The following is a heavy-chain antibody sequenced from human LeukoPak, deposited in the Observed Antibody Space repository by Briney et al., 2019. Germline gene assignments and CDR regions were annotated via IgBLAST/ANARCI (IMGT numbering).Heavy chain of an antibody. V-gene: IGHV1-3*01. J-gene: IGHJ1*01. CDR1: GYTFTSYS. D-gene: IGHD3-16*01. CDR3: ARADAVATVLGPGYFQH. Sequence: GASVNVPCKTSGYTFTSYSMHWVSQAPGQRLEWMGWNNAGNGNTKHSQKLQRRHNINRDASESTPHRAQHSLRCEHRAVLYCARADAVATVLGPGYFQHWGQGALVTVSS. CDR2: NNAGNGNT.